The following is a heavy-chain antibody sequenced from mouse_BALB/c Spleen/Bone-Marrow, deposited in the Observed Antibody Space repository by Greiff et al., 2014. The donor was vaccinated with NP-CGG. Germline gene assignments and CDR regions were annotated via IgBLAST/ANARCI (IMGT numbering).Heavy chain of an antibody. D-gene: IGHD1-2*01. Sequence: VQLKESXGGLVKPGESLKXXCAASGITVSSYTMSWVRQTPEKRLEWVASITGGGTTYYPDSVKGRFTISRDNARNIQYLQVSSLMSEDTAIYYCARHYGYVDAMDYWGQGTSVTVSS. V-gene: IGHV5-6-5*01. CDR3: ARHYGYVDAMDY. J-gene: IGHJ4*01. CDR2: ITGGGTT. CDR1: GITVSSYT.